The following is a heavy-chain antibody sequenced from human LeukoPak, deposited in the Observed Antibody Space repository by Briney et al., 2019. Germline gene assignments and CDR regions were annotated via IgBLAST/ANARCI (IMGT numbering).Heavy chain of an antibody. V-gene: IGHV1-18*01. CDR2: ISAYNGNT. CDR3: ATYAPFGGQWLPIDY. CDR1: GYTFTSYG. J-gene: IGHJ4*02. D-gene: IGHD6-19*01. Sequence: GASVKVSCKASGYTFTSYGISWVRQAPGQGLEWMGWISAYNGNTNYAQKLQGRVTMTTDTSTSTAYMGLRSLRSDDTAVYYCATYAPFGGQWLPIDYWGQGTLVTVSS.